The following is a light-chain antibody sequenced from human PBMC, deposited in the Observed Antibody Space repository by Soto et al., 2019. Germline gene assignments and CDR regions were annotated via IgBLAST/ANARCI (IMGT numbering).Light chain of an antibody. Sequence: EILLTESPGPLSLFPVERATLSSRASQAVSNNYFGWYQHKPGRAPRLLIFRASIRAADIPDRFRGSGSGTDFTLTITRLEPEDFAVYYCQQHAGSPWTLGQGTKV. CDR3: QQHAGSPWT. J-gene: IGKJ1*01. CDR2: RAS. V-gene: IGKV3-20*01. CDR1: QAVSNNY.